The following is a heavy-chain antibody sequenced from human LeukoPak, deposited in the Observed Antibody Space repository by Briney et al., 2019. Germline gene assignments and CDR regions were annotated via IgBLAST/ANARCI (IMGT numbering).Heavy chain of an antibody. CDR1: GGTFSSYA. CDR2: IIPIFGTA. J-gene: IGHJ3*02. V-gene: IGHV1-69*13. CDR3: ARDQVATDFDWRIDI. Sequence: ASVKVSCKASGGTFSSYAISWVRQAPGQGLEWMGGIIPIFGTANYAQKFQGRVTITADESTSTAYMELSSLRSEDTAVYYCARDQVATDFDWRIDIWGQGTMVTVSS. D-gene: IGHD3-9*01.